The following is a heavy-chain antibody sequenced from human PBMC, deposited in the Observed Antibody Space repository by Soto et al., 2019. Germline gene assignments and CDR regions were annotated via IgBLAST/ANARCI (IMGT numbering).Heavy chain of an antibody. CDR1: GFTFSSYS. V-gene: IGHV3-48*02. CDR2: ISSSSSTI. CDR3: AREPGGSGSYYTYYFDY. Sequence: LRLSCAASGFTFSSYSMNWVRQAPGKGLEWVSYISSSSSTIYYANSVKGRFTISRDNAKNSLYLQMNSLRDEDTAVYYCAREPGGSGSYYTYYFDYWGQGTLVTVSS. D-gene: IGHD3-10*01. J-gene: IGHJ4*02.